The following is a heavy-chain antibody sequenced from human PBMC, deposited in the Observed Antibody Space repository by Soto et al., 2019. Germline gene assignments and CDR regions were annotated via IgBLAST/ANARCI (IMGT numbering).Heavy chain of an antibody. J-gene: IGHJ6*04. Sequence: SETLSLTCTVSGGSISSSSYYWGWIRQPPGKGLEWIGSIYYSGSTYYNPSLKSRVTISVDTSKNQFSLKLSSVTAADTAVYYCARRGRGYCSGGSCYSPTMDVWGKGTTVTVSS. V-gene: IGHV4-39*01. D-gene: IGHD2-15*01. CDR2: IYYSGST. CDR1: GGSISSSSYY. CDR3: ARRGRGYCSGGSCYSPTMDV.